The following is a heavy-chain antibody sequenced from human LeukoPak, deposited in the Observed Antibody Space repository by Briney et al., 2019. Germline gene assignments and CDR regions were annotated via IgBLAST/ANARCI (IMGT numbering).Heavy chain of an antibody. CDR1: GGSISTYY. CDR3: AREQYYDFWSGYPSTPHDAFDI. V-gene: IGHV4-4*07. Sequence: SETLSLTCTVSGGSISTYYWSWIRQPAGKGLEWIGRIYTSGSTNYNPSLKSRVTMSVDTSKNQFSLKLSSVTAADTAVYYCAREQYYDFWSGYPSTPHDAFDIWGQGTMVTVSS. D-gene: IGHD3-3*01. CDR2: IYTSGST. J-gene: IGHJ3*02.